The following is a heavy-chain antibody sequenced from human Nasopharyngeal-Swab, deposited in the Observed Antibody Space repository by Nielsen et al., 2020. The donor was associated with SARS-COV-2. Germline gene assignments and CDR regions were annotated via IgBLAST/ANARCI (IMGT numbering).Heavy chain of an antibody. CDR1: GGTFISYA. CDR3: SRGDSYGASWYFDL. V-gene: IGHV1-69*04. CDR2: IIPILGIA. D-gene: IGHD5-18*01. Sequence: SLQVSCKASGGTFISYAISWVRQAPGQGLEWMGRIIPILGIANYAQKFQGRVTITADKSTSTAYMELSSMRSEDTAVYYCSRGDSYGASWYFDLWGRGTLVTVSS. J-gene: IGHJ2*01.